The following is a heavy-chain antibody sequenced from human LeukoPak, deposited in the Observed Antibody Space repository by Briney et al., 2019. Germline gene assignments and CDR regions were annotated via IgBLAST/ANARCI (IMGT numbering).Heavy chain of an antibody. CDR3: VRPGWPTNHDTFDI. J-gene: IGHJ3*02. CDR1: GYKFTTYW. V-gene: IGHV5-51*01. D-gene: IGHD2-8*01. CDR2: IYPGDSDT. Sequence: GESLKISCQGSGYKFTTYWIGWVRQMPGKGLEWMGIIYPGDSDTRYSLSFQGQVTMSADKSTSTAYLQWSSLKASDTATYYCVRPGWPTNHDTFDIWGQGTMVTVSS.